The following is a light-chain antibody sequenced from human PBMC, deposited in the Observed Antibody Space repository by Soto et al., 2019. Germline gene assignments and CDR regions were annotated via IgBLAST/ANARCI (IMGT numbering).Light chain of an antibody. Sequence: EVVMTQSPGTLSVTLGESATLSCRASQNISVYLAWYRQKPGQAPRLLIYAASNRATGIPARFSGSGSGTDFTLTISSLEPEDFAVYYCQQRNNWPPGITFGQGTLLE. J-gene: IGKJ5*01. CDR3: QQRNNWPPGIT. CDR1: QNISVY. V-gene: IGKV3-11*01. CDR2: AAS.